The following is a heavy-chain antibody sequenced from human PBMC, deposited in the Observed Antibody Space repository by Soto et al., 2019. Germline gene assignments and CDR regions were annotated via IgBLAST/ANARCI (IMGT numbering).Heavy chain of an antibody. J-gene: IGHJ4*02. CDR1: GFTFSSHW. D-gene: IGHD6-13*01. Sequence: GGSLRLSCAASGFTFSSHWMYWVRQAPGKGLVWVSRINSDGSSTSYADSVKGRFTISRDNAKNTLYLQMNSLRAEDTAVYYCARAGSSSWYYHFDYWGQGTLVTVS. CDR3: ARAGSSSWYYHFDY. CDR2: INSDGSST. V-gene: IGHV3-74*01.